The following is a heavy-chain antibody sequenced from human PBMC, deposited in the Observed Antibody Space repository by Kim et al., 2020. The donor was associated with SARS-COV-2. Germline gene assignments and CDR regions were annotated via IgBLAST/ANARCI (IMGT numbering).Heavy chain of an antibody. CDR3: ARHQLELRTTFDY. V-gene: IGHV5-10-1*01. J-gene: IGHJ4*02. D-gene: IGHD1-7*01. Sequence: YRPSFQGPVTISADKSISTAYLQWSSLKASDTAMYYCARHQLELRTTFDYWGQGTLVTVSS.